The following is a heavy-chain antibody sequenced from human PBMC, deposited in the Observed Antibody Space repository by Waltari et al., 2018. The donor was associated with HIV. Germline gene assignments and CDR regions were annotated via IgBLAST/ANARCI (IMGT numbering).Heavy chain of an antibody. CDR1: GFAFSRFD. D-gene: IGHD6-19*01. CDR2: IGAAGDT. CDR3: VRGNGWYGPYYFDY. J-gene: IGHJ4*02. V-gene: IGHV3-13*01. Sequence: EVEMVESGGGSVQPGGSLSLSCAAAGFAFSRFDMHWVRQAMGKSPEWVSAIGAAGDTYYPKSVKGRFTVSRENGKNSLYLQMNNLRVDDAAMYYCVRGNGWYGPYYFDYWGRGTLVTVSS.